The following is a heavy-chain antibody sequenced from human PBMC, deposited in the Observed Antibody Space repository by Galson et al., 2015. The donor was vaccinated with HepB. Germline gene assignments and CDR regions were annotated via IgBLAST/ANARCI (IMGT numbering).Heavy chain of an antibody. Sequence: SVKVSCKASGGTFSSYTISWVRQAPGQGLEWMGRIIPILGIANYAQKFQGRVTITADKSTSTAYMELSSLRSEDTAVYYCARGYGDYVSSPFDYWGQGTLVTVSS. CDR2: IIPILGIA. CDR1: GGTFSSYT. CDR3: ARGYGDYVSSPFDY. V-gene: IGHV1-69*02. D-gene: IGHD4-17*01. J-gene: IGHJ4*02.